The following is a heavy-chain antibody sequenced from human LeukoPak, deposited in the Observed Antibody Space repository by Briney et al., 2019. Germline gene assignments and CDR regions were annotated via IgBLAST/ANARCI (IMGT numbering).Heavy chain of an antibody. CDR3: AKESGDSSSGSYWDY. D-gene: IGHD3-10*01. CDR2: ISGSGGRT. J-gene: IGHJ4*02. CDR1: GFSVTSNH. V-gene: IGHV3-23*01. Sequence: GGSLRLSCAASGFSVTSNHMNWVRQAPGKGLEWVSTISGSGGRTYHADAVEGRLTISRDNSKNSLYLQMNSLRAEDTAVYYCAKESGDSSSGSYWDYWGQGTLVTVSS.